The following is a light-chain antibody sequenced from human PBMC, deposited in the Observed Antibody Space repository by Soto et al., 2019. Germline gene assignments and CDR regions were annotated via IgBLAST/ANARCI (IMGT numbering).Light chain of an antibody. V-gene: IGKV2-28*01. CDR3: MQALQTPYT. J-gene: IGKJ2*01. CDR2: LGS. CDR1: QRLLHSNGYHF. Sequence: EIVMTQSPASLPVTPGEPASISCRSSQRLLHSNGYHFLDWYLQKPGQSPQLLIYLGSYRASGVPDRVSGSGAGTDFTLEISRVEAEDVGFYYCMQALQTPYTFGQGTKLEIK.